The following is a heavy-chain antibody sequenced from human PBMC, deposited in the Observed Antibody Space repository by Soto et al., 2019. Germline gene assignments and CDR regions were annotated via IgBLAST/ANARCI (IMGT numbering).Heavy chain of an antibody. CDR3: ARHGSNSGSYSEYFQY. D-gene: IGHD1-26*01. CDR2: IYNSGKT. V-gene: IGHV4-39*01. CDR1: GDSISSSGLY. J-gene: IGHJ1*01. Sequence: QLQLQESGPGLVKPSETVSLTCTVSGDSISSSGLYWGWIRQPPGKGLEWIGSIYNSGKTYYSPSLESRVTISVDTSKNQFSLKLSSVTAADTAVYYCARHGSNSGSYSEYFQYWGQGTLVAVSS.